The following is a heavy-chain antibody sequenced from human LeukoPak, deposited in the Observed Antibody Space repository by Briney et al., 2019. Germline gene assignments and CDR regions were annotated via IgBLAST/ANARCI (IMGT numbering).Heavy chain of an antibody. CDR3: ASSGTVTTSGDGFDY. V-gene: IGHV4-30-2*01. D-gene: IGHD4-4*01. J-gene: IGHJ4*02. CDR1: GGSISSGGYS. Sequence: SQTLSLTCAVSGGSISSGGYSWSWIRQPPGEGLEWIGEINHSGSTNYNPSLKSRVTISVDTSKNQFSLKLSSVTAADTAVYYCASSGTVTTSGDGFDYWGQGTLVTVSS. CDR2: INHSGST.